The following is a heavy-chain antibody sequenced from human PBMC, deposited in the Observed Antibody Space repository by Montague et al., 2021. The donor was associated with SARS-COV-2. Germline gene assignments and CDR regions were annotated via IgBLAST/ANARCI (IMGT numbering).Heavy chain of an antibody. D-gene: IGHD1-26*01. V-gene: IGHV4-34*01. CDR2: ISLSGRT. CDR3: ARDFERVGNFDY. J-gene: IGHJ4*02. Sequence: SETLSLTCGVYGVSFSDDFWTWIRQSPEKGLEWIGEISLSGRTNYNPSLNNRATISLDTSRKQFSLNLNSVTAADTAIYYCARDFERVGNFDYWGQGILVTVSS. CDR1: GVSFSDDF.